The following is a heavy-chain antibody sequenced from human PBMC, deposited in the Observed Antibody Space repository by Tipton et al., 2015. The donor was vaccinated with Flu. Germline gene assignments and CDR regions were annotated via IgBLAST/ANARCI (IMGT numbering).Heavy chain of an antibody. J-gene: IGHJ4*02. CDR3: ARDLVGSGIDY. D-gene: IGHD2-8*02. CDR1: GFTFSSYA. V-gene: IGHV3-30*01. Sequence: QLVQSGGGLIRPGGSLRLSCAASGFTFSSYAMHWVRQAPGKGLEWVAVISYDGSNKYYADSVKGRFTISRDNSKNTLYLQMNSLRAEDTAVYYCARDLVGSGIDYWGQGTLVTVSS. CDR2: ISYDGSNK.